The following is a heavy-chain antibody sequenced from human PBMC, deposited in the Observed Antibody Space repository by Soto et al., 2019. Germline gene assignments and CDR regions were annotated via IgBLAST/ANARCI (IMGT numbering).Heavy chain of an antibody. V-gene: IGHV4-30-4*01. J-gene: IGHJ4*02. CDR1: GGSISSGDYY. CDR2: IYYSGST. Sequence: SETLSLTCTVSGGSISSGDYYWSWIRQPPGKGLEWIGYIYYSGSTYYNQSLKSRVTISVDTSKNQFSLKLSSVTAADTAVYYFARGGDTYYYDSSGYYSDYWGQGTLVTVSS. CDR3: ARGGDTYYYDSSGYYSDY. D-gene: IGHD3-22*01.